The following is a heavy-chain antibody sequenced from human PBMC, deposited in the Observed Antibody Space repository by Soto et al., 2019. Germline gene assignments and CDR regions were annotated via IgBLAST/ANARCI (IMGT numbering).Heavy chain of an antibody. CDR1: GFTFSSYT. Sequence: PGGSLRLSCAASGFTFSSYTMHWVRQAPGKGLEWVAVILYDGSNKYHADSVKGRFTISRDNSKNTLYLQMNSLRTEDTAVYYYASYSTTNGYYFDYWGQGTLVTVSS. D-gene: IGHD2-15*01. CDR3: ASYSTTNGYYFDY. CDR2: ILYDGSNK. J-gene: IGHJ4*02. V-gene: IGHV3-30-3*01.